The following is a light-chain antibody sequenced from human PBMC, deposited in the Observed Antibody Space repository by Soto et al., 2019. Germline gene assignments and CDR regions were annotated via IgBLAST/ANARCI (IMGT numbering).Light chain of an antibody. J-gene: IGKJ2*01. CDR1: ESISRR. Sequence: DIQMTQSPSTLSASLGDRVTITCRASESISRRLAWYQQNPGKAPKLLIYDASDLDSGVPSRFSGSGSGTEITLTISLLQDDDFATYCWQQYNSHSRPFGQGTKLEI. V-gene: IGKV1-5*01. CDR3: QQYNSHSRP. CDR2: DAS.